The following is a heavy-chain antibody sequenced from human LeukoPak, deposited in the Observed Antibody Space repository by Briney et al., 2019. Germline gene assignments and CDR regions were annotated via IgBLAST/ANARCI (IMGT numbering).Heavy chain of an antibody. CDR3: ARDRVRGVIGGRQWLPLDY. Sequence: PGGSLRLSCAASGFTFSSYSMNWVRQAPGKGLEWVSYISSSGSTIYYADSVKGRFTISRDNAKNSLYLQMNSLRAEDTAVYYCARDRVRGVIGGRQWLPLDYWGQGTLVTVSS. CDR2: ISSSGSTI. V-gene: IGHV3-48*04. D-gene: IGHD3-10*01. J-gene: IGHJ4*02. CDR1: GFTFSSYS.